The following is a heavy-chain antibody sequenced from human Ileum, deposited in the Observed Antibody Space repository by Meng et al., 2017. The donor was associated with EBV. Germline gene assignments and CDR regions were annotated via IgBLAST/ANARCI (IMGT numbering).Heavy chain of an antibody. CDR2: IHHTRGP. V-gene: IGHV4-4*02. J-gene: IGHJ4*02. CDR3: ASNGAFSLDH. Sequence: QGQLEESGPRLVGPSGTLFLTCSVSGDSISNEHWWSWVRQAPGKGLEWIGEIHHTRGPNYNPSLKSRVIISVDKSNNHFSLRLSAVTAADTAVYYCASNGAFSLDHWGQGALVTVSS. CDR1: GDSISNEHW. D-gene: IGHD2-8*01.